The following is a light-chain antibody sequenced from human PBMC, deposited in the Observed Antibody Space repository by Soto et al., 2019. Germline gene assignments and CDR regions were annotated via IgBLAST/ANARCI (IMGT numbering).Light chain of an antibody. CDR2: EVS. Sequence: QSALTQPPSASGSPGQSVTISCTGTSGDVGGYNFVSWYQQHPGKAPKFMIYEVSKRPSGVPDRFSGSKSGNTASLTVSGLHADDEADYYCSSDAGVSKWVFGGGTKLTVL. CDR1: SGDVGGYNF. V-gene: IGLV2-8*01. J-gene: IGLJ3*02. CDR3: SSDAGVSKWV.